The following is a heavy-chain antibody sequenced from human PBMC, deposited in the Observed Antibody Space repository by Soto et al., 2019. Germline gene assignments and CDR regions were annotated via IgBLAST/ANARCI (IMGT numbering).Heavy chain of an antibody. CDR3: ARELRRFGVHPDFDY. CDR2: ISGSTTYM. Sequence: EVRLVESGGGLVKPGGSLRLSCAASGFIFINYNMNWVRQAPGKGLEWVSSISGSTTYMYYADSVKGRFTISRDNAKNSLYLQMNSLRAEDTAVYYCARELRRFGVHPDFDYWGQGTLVTVSS. V-gene: IGHV3-21*01. D-gene: IGHD2-8*01. J-gene: IGHJ4*02. CDR1: GFIFINYN.